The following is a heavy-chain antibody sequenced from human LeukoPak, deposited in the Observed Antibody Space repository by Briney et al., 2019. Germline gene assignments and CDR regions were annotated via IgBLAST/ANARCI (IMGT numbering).Heavy chain of an antibody. CDR1: GYTFSNYG. J-gene: IGHJ3*02. CDR3: ARDLYSSGWTDAFDI. CDR2: INPNSGDT. V-gene: IGHV1-2*02. Sequence: ASVKVSCKASGYTFSNYGINWVRQAPGQGLEWMGWINPNSGDTNYSQKFQGRVSMTRDTSINTAYMELSRLTSDDTAVYYCARDLYSSGWTDAFDIWGQGTVVTVSS. D-gene: IGHD6-19*01.